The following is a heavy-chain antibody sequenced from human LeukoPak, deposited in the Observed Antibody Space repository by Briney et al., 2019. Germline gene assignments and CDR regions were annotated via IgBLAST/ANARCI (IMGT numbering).Heavy chain of an antibody. V-gene: IGHV3-74*01. CDR1: GFTFDDYA. CDR3: ARGIVATLDY. Sequence: GGSLRLSCAASGFTFDDYAMHWVRQAPGKGLVWVSRINSDGSSTSYADSVKGRFTISRDNAKNTLYLQMNSLRAEDTAVYYCARGIVATLDYWGQGTLVTVSS. CDR2: INSDGSST. D-gene: IGHD5-12*01. J-gene: IGHJ4*02.